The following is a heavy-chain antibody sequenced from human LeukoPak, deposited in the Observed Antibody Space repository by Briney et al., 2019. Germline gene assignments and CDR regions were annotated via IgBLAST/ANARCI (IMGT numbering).Heavy chain of an antibody. CDR1: GFTFSSYS. CDR2: ISDSGANT. Sequence: GGSLRLSCAASGFTFSSYSMSWVRQAPGKGLEWASIISDSGANTYYADSVRGRFTISRDNSKNTLYLQMNSLRAEDTAVYYCAELGITMIGGVWGKGTTVTISS. D-gene: IGHD3-10*02. V-gene: IGHV3-23*01. CDR3: AELGITMIGGV. J-gene: IGHJ6*04.